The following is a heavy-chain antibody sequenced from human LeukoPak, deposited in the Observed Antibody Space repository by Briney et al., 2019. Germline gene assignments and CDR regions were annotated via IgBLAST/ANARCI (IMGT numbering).Heavy chain of an antibody. CDR3: ATIQLWSSRSFDY. V-gene: IGHV3-23*01. CDR1: GFTFSNAW. CDR2: ISGSGGST. J-gene: IGHJ4*02. D-gene: IGHD5-18*01. Sequence: GGSLRLSCAASGFTFSNAWMSWVRQAPGKGLEWVSTISGSGGSTYYADSVKGRFTISRDNSKNTLSLQMNSLRAEDTAVYYCATIQLWSSRSFDYWGQGTLVTVSS.